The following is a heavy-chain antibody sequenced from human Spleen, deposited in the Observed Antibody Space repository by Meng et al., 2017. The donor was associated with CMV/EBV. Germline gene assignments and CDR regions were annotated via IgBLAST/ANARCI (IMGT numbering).Heavy chain of an antibody. CDR3: ARDCSTSCYDY. D-gene: IGHD2-2*01. J-gene: IGHJ4*02. V-gene: IGHV1-2*02. Sequence: ASVKVSCKASGYTFTGYYMHWVRQAPGQGLEWMGWINPNSGGTNYVQKFQGRVTMTRDTSISTAYMELSRLRSGDTAVYYCARDCSTSCYDYWGQGTLVTVSS. CDR1: GYTFTGYY. CDR2: INPNSGGT.